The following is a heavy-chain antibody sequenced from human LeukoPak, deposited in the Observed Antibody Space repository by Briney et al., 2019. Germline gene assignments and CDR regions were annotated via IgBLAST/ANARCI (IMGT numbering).Heavy chain of an antibody. D-gene: IGHD6-13*01. CDR3: ARTEASSSWYINWFDP. CDR1: GGSFSGYY. J-gene: IGHJ5*02. V-gene: IGHV4-34*01. Sequence: PSETPSLTCAVYGGSFSGYYWSWIRQPPGKGLEWIGEINHSGSTNYNPSLKSRVTISVDTSKNQFSLKLSSVTAADTAVYYCARTEASSSWYINWFDPWGQGTLVTVSS. CDR2: INHSGST.